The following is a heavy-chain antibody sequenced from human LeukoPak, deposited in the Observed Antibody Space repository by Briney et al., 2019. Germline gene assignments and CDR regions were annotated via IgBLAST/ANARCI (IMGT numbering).Heavy chain of an antibody. V-gene: IGHV4-59*08. J-gene: IGHJ6*03. CDR2: IYYSGST. D-gene: IGHD2-15*01. CDR3: ARVVSSVYYYMDV. CDR1: GGSISSYY. Sequence: NPSETLSLTCTVSGGSISSYYWSWIRQPPGKGLEWIGYIYYSGSTNYNPSLKSRVTISVDTSKNQFSLKLSSVTAADTAVYYCARVVSSVYYYMDVWGKGTSVTVSS.